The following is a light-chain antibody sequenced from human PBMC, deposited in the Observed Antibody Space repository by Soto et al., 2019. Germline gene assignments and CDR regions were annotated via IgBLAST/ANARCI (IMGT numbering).Light chain of an antibody. J-gene: IGKJ3*01. V-gene: IGKV3-20*01. CDR3: QQYDRSPVT. Sequence: EIVLTQSPGTLSLSPGERATLSCRASHSVSSSYLAWYQQKPGQAPSLLIYGASSRATGIPDRFSGSGSGTDFTLTISRLEPEDYAVYSCQQYDRSPVTFGPGPKVDI. CDR2: GAS. CDR1: HSVSSSY.